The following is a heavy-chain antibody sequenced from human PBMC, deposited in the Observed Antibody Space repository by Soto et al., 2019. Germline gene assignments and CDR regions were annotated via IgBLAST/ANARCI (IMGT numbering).Heavy chain of an antibody. Sequence: EVQLVESGGGLVQPGVSLRLSCATSGFILSDCAMNWVRQAPGKGLEFVSYISSSSSVIDYADSVKGRFTVSRDNARSSLYLQMNRLRAEHTAVYYCARDLSWGSNWYYYMDVWGKGTTVTVSS. J-gene: IGHJ6*03. CDR3: ARDLSWGSNWYYYMDV. CDR1: GFILSDCA. CDR2: ISSSSSVI. V-gene: IGHV3-48*01. D-gene: IGHD7-27*01.